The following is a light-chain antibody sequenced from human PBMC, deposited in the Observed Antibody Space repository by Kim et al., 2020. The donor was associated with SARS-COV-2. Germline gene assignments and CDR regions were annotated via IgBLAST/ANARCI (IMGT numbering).Light chain of an antibody. CDR2: QDS. Sequence: SVSPRQTASITCSGDKLGDKYACWYQQKPGQSPVLVIYQDSKRPSGIPERFSGSNSGNTATLTISGTQAMDEADYYCQAWDSSLVVFGGGTKLTVL. J-gene: IGLJ2*01. CDR1: KLGDKY. V-gene: IGLV3-1*01. CDR3: QAWDSSLVV.